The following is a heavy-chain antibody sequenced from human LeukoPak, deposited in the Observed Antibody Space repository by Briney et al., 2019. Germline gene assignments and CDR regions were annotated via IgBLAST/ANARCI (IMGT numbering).Heavy chain of an antibody. Sequence: GGSLRLSCAASGFTFSSYSMNWGRQAPGKGLEWVSSISSSSSYIYYADSVKGRFTISRDNAKNSLYLQMNSLRAEDTAVYYCARSYDSSGYYYGYWGQGTLVTVSS. D-gene: IGHD3-22*01. CDR2: ISSSSSYI. J-gene: IGHJ4*02. CDR1: GFTFSSYS. V-gene: IGHV3-21*01. CDR3: ARSYDSSGYYYGY.